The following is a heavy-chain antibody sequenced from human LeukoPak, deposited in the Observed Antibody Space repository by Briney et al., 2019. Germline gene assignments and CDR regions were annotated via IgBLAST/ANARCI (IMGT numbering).Heavy chain of an antibody. J-gene: IGHJ4*02. Sequence: GGSLRLSCAASGFTFTSYAISWVRQAPGKGLEWVSTISGGGDNTYYADSVKGRFTISRDNSKNTLYLQMSSLRAEDSAIYYCAKDGEPIFYDTSGYYDYWGQRTLVTVSS. D-gene: IGHD3-22*01. CDR2: ISGGGDNT. CDR1: GFTFTSYA. V-gene: IGHV3-23*01. CDR3: AKDGEPIFYDTSGYYDY.